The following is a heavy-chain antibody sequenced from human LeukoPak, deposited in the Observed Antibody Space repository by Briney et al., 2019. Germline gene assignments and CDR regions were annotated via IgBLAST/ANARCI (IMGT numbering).Heavy chain of an antibody. Sequence: ASVKVSCKASGYTFTGYYMHWVRQAPGQGPEWMGWINPNSGGTNYAQKFQGRVTMTRDTSISTAYMELSRLRSDDTAVYYCARVPQYCSSTSCTYPWGQGTLVTVSS. CDR3: ARVPQYCSSTSCTYP. CDR2: INPNSGGT. D-gene: IGHD2-2*01. V-gene: IGHV1-2*02. J-gene: IGHJ5*02. CDR1: GYTFTGYY.